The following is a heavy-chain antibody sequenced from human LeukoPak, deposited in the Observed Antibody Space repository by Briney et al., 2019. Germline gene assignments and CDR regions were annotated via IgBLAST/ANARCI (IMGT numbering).Heavy chain of an antibody. CDR2: ISSSSSYI. J-gene: IGHJ4*02. V-gene: IGHV3-21*04. CDR1: GFTLSSYS. Sequence: GGSLRLSCAGSGFTLSSYSMNWVRQAPGKGLEWVSFISSSSSYIYYADSVKGRFTISRDNAKNSLYLQMNSLRAEDTAVYYCAKDRWGVVADNYFDYWGQGTLVTVSS. D-gene: IGHD3-22*01. CDR3: AKDRWGVVADNYFDY.